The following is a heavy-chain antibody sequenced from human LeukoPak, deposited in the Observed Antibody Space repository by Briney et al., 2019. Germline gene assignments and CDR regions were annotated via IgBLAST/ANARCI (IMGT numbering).Heavy chain of an antibody. V-gene: IGHV3-48*03. D-gene: IGHD3-10*02. Sequence: GGSLRLSCAASGFSFSEYAIYWVRQTPGKGLEWVSYISSSGSTIYYADSVKGRFTISRDNAKNSLYLQMNSLRAEDTAVYYCAELGITMIGGVWGKGTTVTISS. J-gene: IGHJ6*04. CDR2: ISSSGSTI. CDR1: GFSFSEYA. CDR3: AELGITMIGGV.